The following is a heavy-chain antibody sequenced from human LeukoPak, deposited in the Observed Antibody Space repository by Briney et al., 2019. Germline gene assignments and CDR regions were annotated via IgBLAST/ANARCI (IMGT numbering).Heavy chain of an antibody. Sequence: PGGSLRLSCVASGFSFSIYAMRWVRQAPGKGLEWVSGISARGDSTYYADSVKGRFTISRDNSKSTLFLQMNSLRAEDTAVYYCAKLPMYTSGWFPPTKWGQGTLVTVSS. CDR3: AKLPMYTSGWFPPTK. D-gene: IGHD6-19*01. V-gene: IGHV3-23*01. CDR1: GFSFSIYA. CDR2: ISARGDST. J-gene: IGHJ4*02.